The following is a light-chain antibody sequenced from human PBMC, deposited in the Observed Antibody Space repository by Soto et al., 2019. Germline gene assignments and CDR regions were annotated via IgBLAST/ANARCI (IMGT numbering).Light chain of an antibody. CDR1: HGITSY. CDR3: QQYYSYPS. Sequence: AIRMTQCPSSLAASTRAXVXXTCPASHGITSYLAWYKQKQGKDTKLLIHAASTLQSGVPSRFSGTRYGTDFTLTISCLQSEDFATYYCQQYYSYPSFGPGTKVDIK. J-gene: IGKJ3*01. V-gene: IGKV1-8*01. CDR2: AAS.